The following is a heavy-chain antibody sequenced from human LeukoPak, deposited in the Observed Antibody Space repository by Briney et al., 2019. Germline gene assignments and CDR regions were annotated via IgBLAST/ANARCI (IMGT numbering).Heavy chain of an antibody. CDR1: GFTFSNYL. D-gene: IGHD3-10*01. CDR3: ARGGFGELFLSWFDP. V-gene: IGHV3-74*01. J-gene: IGHJ5*02. CDR2: INSDESST. Sequence: GGSLRLSCAASGFTFSNYLMHWVRQAPGKGLVWVSRINSDESSTSYAGSVKGRFTISRDNAKNTLYLQMNSLRAEDTAVYYCARGGFGELFLSWFDPWGQGTLVTVSS.